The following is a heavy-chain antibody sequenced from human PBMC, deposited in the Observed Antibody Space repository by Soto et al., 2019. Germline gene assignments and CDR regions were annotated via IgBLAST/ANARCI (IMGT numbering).Heavy chain of an antibody. D-gene: IGHD6-19*01. J-gene: IGHJ4*02. CDR1: GGSISSHY. Sequence: SETLSLTCTVSGGSISSHYWSWIRQAPGKGLEWIAYVHHSGRTSYNPSLQNRVAISIDTSKNQFSLKLSSVTAADTAVYYCARGNRYSSGWYAPFYFDYWGQGTLVTVSS. V-gene: IGHV4-59*11. CDR3: ARGNRYSSGWYAPFYFDY. CDR2: VHHSGRT.